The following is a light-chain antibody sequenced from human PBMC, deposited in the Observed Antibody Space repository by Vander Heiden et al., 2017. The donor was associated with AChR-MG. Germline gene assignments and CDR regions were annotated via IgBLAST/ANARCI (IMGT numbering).Light chain of an antibody. CDR2: DVT. J-gene: IGLJ6*01. CDR1: RSDVGGYNY. CDR3: ASYTSLSTRV. Sequence: SALPQPAAVSGSPGQSITISCTGTRSDVGGYNYVSWYHQDRDNAPKRLIYDVTSRPAGLSDRFSGSKSGNMASLTISGLRPEDEGFYYCASYTSLSTRVFGGGTRVTVL. V-gene: IGLV2-14*03.